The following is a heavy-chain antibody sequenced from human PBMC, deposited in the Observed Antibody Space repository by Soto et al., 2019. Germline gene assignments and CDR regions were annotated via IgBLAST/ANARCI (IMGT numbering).Heavy chain of an antibody. CDR1: GDMFDTYT. D-gene: IGHD3-22*01. CDR3: ARGGYYDSSGSRNYHYYGMNV. J-gene: IGHJ6*02. Sequence: ASVKVSCKASGDMFDTYTITWMRQAPGQGLEWLGWISPYDGNTKYAQILQGRVSMTTDTSTKTAYMEVRSLRSDDTAVYYCARGGYYDSSGSRNYHYYGMNVWGQGTTVTVSS. CDR2: ISPYDGNT. V-gene: IGHV1-18*04.